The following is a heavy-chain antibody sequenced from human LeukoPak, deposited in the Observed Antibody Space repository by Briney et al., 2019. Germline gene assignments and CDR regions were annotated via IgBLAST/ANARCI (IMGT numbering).Heavy chain of an antibody. D-gene: IGHD6-6*01. CDR2: ISGSGGST. CDR3: ARGSLRYSSSPDY. CDR1: GFTFSSYV. V-gene: IGHV3-23*01. Sequence: GGSLRLSCAASGFTFSSYVMSWVRQAPGKGLEWVSAISGSGGSTYYADSVKGRFTISRDNSKNTLYLQMNSLRAEDTAVYYCARGSLRYSSSPDYWGQGTLVTVSS. J-gene: IGHJ4*02.